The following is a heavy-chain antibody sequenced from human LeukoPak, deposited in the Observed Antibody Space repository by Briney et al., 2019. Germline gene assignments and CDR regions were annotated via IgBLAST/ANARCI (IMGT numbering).Heavy chain of an antibody. V-gene: IGHV4-59*01. CDR1: GGSISSYY. J-gene: IGHJ4*02. D-gene: IGHD6-19*01. CDR3: ARDLHGAVAGTGDY. CDR2: IYYSGST. Sequence: PSETLSLTCTVSGGSISSYYWSWIRQPPGKGLEWIGYIYYSGSTNYNPSLKSRVTISVHTSKNQFSLKLSSVTAADTAVYYCARDLHGAVAGTGDYWGQGTLVTVSS.